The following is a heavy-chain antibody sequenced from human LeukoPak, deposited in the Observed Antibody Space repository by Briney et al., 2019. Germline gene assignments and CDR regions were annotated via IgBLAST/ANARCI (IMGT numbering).Heavy chain of an antibody. Sequence: GGSLRLSCAASGFTFDDYAMHWVRQAPGKGLEWVSGISWNSGIIGYVDSVKGRFTISRDNAKNSLYLQMNSLRAEDTALYYCAKDSGDNWFDPWGQGTLVTVSS. D-gene: IGHD3-10*01. CDR2: ISWNSGII. V-gene: IGHV3-9*01. J-gene: IGHJ5*02. CDR3: AKDSGDNWFDP. CDR1: GFTFDDYA.